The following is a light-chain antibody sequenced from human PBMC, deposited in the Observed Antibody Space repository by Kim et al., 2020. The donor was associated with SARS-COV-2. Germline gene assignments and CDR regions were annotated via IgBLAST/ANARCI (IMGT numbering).Light chain of an antibody. Sequence: GERATLSCRASQSVSSSYLAWYQQKPGQAPRLLIYGASSRATGIPDRFSGSRSGTDFTLTISRLEPEDFAVYYCQQYGSSPRIFTFGPGTKVDIK. J-gene: IGKJ3*01. CDR2: GAS. CDR1: QSVSSSY. V-gene: IGKV3-20*01. CDR3: QQYGSSPRIFT.